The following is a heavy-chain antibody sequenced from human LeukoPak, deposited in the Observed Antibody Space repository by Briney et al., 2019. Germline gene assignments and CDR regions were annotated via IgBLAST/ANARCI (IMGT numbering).Heavy chain of an antibody. CDR1: GLTFSSYA. Sequence: PGGSLRLSCAASGLTFSSYAMSWVRQAPGKGLEWVSAISGSGGSTYYADSVKGRFTISRDNSKNTLYLQMNSLRAEDTAVYYCAKDAPDIVVVPAAIGGAHYFDYWGQGTLVTVSS. V-gene: IGHV3-23*01. CDR2: ISGSGGST. D-gene: IGHD2-2*01. CDR3: AKDAPDIVVVPAAIGGAHYFDY. J-gene: IGHJ4*02.